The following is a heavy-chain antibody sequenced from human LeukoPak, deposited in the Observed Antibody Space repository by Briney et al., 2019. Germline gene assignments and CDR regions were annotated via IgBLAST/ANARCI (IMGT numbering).Heavy chain of an antibody. V-gene: IGHV1-69*04. CDR2: IIPILGIA. J-gene: IGHJ4*02. D-gene: IGHD3-22*01. Sequence: SVKVSCKASGGTFSSYTSSWVRQAPGQGLEWMGRIIPILGIANYAQKFQGRVTITADKSTSTAYMELSSLRSEDTAVYYCARDDQNYYDSSGLGHYWGQGTLVTVSS. CDR1: GGTFSSYT. CDR3: ARDDQNYYDSSGLGHY.